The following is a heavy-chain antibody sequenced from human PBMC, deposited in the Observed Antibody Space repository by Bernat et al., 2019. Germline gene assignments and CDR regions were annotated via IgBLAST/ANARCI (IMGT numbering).Heavy chain of an antibody. D-gene: IGHD1-14*01. CDR3: TADTPSTTGQGLDY. Sequence: EVQLVESGGDLVKPGGSLRLSCAAAGFNNAWMNWVRQAPGKGLEWVGRIKTKAEGGPTDYASPVKGRFTISRDDSENLLFLQMNSLETDDTAVYYCTADTPSTTGQGLDYWGQGTLVTVSS. J-gene: IGHJ4*02. CDR2: IKTKAEGGPT. V-gene: IGHV3-15*07. CDR1: GFNNAW.